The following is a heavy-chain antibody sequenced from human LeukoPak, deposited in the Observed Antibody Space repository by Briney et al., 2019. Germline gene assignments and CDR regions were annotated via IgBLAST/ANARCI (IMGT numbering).Heavy chain of an antibody. J-gene: IGHJ3*02. D-gene: IGHD1-26*01. CDR2: IRGSGADK. V-gene: IGHV3-23*01. CDR1: GFSFSTYS. Sequence: GGSLRLSCAAPGFSFSTYSMSWVRQAPGKGLEWVSSIRGSGADKYYADSVKGRFTISRDNSKNTLYLQMNSLRAEDTAVYYCAKDPHKLIVGATGGAFDIWGQGTMVTVSS. CDR3: AKDPHKLIVGATGGAFDI.